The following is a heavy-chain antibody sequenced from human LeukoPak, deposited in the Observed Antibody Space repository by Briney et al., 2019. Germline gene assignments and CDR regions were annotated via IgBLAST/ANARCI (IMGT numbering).Heavy chain of an antibody. V-gene: IGHV3-66*02. CDR3: ARAVGARAYFDY. J-gene: IGHJ4*02. CDR2: IYSGGST. CDR1: GFTVSSNY. D-gene: IGHD1-26*01. Sequence: AGGSLRLSCAASGFTVSSNYMSWVRQAPGKGLEWVSVIYSGGSTYYADSVKGRFTISRDNSKNTLYLQMNSLRAEDTAVYYCARAVGARAYFDYWGQGTLVTVSS.